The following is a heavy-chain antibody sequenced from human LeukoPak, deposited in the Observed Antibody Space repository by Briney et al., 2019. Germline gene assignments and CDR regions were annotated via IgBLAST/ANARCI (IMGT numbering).Heavy chain of an antibody. V-gene: IGHV3-33*07. D-gene: IGHD3-9*01. CDR2: IWYDGSNK. Sequence: PSETLSLTCAVYGESMIGHYWTWIRQPPGKRLEWMAVIWYDGSNKYYADSVKGRFTISRDNSKNTLYLQMNSLRAEDTAVYYCAKSVLRYFDWLFCPFDYWGQGTLVTVSS. CDR1: GESMIGHY. CDR3: AKSVLRYFDWLFCPFDY. J-gene: IGHJ4*02.